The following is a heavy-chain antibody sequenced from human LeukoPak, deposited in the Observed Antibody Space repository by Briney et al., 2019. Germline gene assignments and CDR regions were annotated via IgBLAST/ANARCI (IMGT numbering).Heavy chain of an antibody. D-gene: IGHD4-23*01. J-gene: IGHJ5*02. V-gene: IGHV3-48*02. CDR3: ARDRTTVATPRWFDR. CDR1: GFTFSDYS. CDR2: ISSSSSSII. Sequence: GGSLRLSCAASGFTFSDYSMNWVRRAPGKGLEWVSYISSSSSSIIYYADSVKGRFTISRDNAKKSLYQQMNSLRDEDTAVYYCARDRTTVATPRWFDRWGQGTLVTVSS.